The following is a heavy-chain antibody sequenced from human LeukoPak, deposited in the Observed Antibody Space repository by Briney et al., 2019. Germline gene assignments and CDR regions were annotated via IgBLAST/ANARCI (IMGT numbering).Heavy chain of an antibody. Sequence: ASVKVSCKASGYTFTSYGISWVRQAPGQGLEWMGWISAYNGNTNYAQKLQGRVTMTTDTSTSTAYMELRSLRSDDTAVYYCASQLLQMTTVTPFDYWGQGTLVTVSS. CDR2: ISAYNGNT. D-gene: IGHD4-17*01. V-gene: IGHV1-18*01. CDR3: ASQLLQMTTVTPFDY. CDR1: GYTFTSYG. J-gene: IGHJ4*02.